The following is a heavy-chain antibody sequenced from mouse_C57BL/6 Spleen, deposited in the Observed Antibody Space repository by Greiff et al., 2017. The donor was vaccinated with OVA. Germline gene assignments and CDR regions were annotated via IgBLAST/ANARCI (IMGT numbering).Heavy chain of an antibody. V-gene: IGHV1-52*01. CDR1: GYTFTSYW. J-gene: IGHJ1*03. D-gene: IGHD2-3*01. CDR3: ARRGLLPYWYFDV. CDR2: IDPSDSET. Sequence: QVQLQQPGAELVRPGSSVKLSCKASGYTFTSYWMHWVKQRPIQGLEWIGNIDPSDSETHYNQKFKDKATLTVDKSSSTAYMQLSSLTSEDSAVYYGARRGLLPYWYFDVWGTGTTVTVSS.